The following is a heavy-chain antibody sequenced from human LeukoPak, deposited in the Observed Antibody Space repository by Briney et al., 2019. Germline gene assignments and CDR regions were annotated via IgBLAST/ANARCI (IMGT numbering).Heavy chain of an antibody. CDR1: GGSFSGYY. J-gene: IGHJ4*02. CDR2: ISYSGST. V-gene: IGHV4-34*01. D-gene: IGHD1-26*01. CDR3: GRQSSIVGPTIKGGKFDY. Sequence: SETLSLTCAVYGGSFSGYYWSWIRQPPGKGLEWIGTISYSGSTYYNPSLKSRVTISVDTSKNQFSLKLSSVTAADTAVYYCGRQSSIVGPTIKGGKFDYWGQGTLVTVSS.